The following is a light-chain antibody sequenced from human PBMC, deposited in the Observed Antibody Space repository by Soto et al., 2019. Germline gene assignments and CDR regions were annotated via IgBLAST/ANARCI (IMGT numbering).Light chain of an antibody. CDR1: KSVTSN. J-gene: IGKJ2*01. V-gene: IGKV3-15*01. Sequence: EIVMKQSPATLSVSTGERATLSCRASKSVTSNLAWYQQKPGQAPRLLIYGASTRATGIPARFSGSGSGTEFTLTISSLQSEDFAIYYCQQYNNWPPMYTFGQGTKLEI. CDR2: GAS. CDR3: QQYNNWPPMYT.